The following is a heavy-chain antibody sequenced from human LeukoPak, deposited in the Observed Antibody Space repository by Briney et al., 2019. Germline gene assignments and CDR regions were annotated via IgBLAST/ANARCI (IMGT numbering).Heavy chain of an antibody. J-gene: IGHJ4*02. Sequence: GGSLRLSCAASGFTFSSYWMHWVRQAPGKGLVWVSRINSDGSSTNYADSVKGRFTISRDNAKNALYLQMNSLRAEDTAVYYCASSPYQKGYWGQGTLVTVSS. CDR2: INSDGSST. V-gene: IGHV3-74*01. CDR1: GFTFSSYW. CDR3: ASSPYQKGY.